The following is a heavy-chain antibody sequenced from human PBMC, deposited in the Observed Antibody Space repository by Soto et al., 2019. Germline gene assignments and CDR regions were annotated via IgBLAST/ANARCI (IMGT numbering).Heavy chain of an antibody. CDR3: ARGGWTTYYSPFFDY. Sequence: QITLKESGPTLVKPTQTLTLTCTFSGFSLSTSGVGVGWIRQPPGKALVWLALIYWDDDKRYSPSLKSRLTITKDTSKNPVVLTLTKLDTVDTATYYCARGGWTTYYSPFFDYWGQGTLVTVSS. CDR1: GFSLSTSGVG. CDR2: IYWDDDK. J-gene: IGHJ4*02. V-gene: IGHV2-5*02. D-gene: IGHD3-10*01.